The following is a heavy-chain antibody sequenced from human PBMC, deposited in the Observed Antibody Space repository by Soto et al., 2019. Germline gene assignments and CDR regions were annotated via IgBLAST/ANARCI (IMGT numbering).Heavy chain of an antibody. Sequence: GESLKISCKGSGYSFAGYWITWVRQKPGKGLEWMGRIDPSDSQTYYSPSFRGHVTISVTKSITTVFLQWSSLRASDTAMYYCARQIYDSDTGPNFQYYFDSWGQGTPGTVSS. D-gene: IGHD3-22*01. V-gene: IGHV5-10-1*01. CDR1: GYSFAGYW. J-gene: IGHJ4*02. CDR3: ARQIYDSDTGPNFQYYFDS. CDR2: IDPSDSQT.